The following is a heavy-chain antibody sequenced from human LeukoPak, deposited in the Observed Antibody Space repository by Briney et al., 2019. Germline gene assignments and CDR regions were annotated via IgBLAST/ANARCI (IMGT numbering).Heavy chain of an antibody. Sequence: GGSLRLSCAASGFTFSDYYMSWIRQAPGKGLEWISYISSSGSTIYCADSVKGRFTISRDNAKNSLYLQMNSLRAEDTAVYYCAREVGSWYYFDYWGQGTLVTVSS. CDR1: GFTFSDYY. V-gene: IGHV3-11*01. J-gene: IGHJ4*02. CDR2: ISSSGSTI. D-gene: IGHD1-26*01. CDR3: AREVGSWYYFDY.